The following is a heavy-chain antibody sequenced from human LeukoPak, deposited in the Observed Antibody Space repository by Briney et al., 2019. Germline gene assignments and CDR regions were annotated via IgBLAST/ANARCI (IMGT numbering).Heavy chain of an antibody. Sequence: GGSLRLLCAASGFIFSSYAMSWVRQAPGKGLEWVSAIVGSGGSTYYADSVKGRFTISRQNSKNTLYVQMNSLSAEETPVYYCAKDTKAETPPYSGSGSSYWGQGTLVTVSS. CDR1: GFIFSSYA. J-gene: IGHJ4*02. CDR2: IVGSGGST. D-gene: IGHD3-10*01. CDR3: AKDTKAETPPYSGSGSSY. V-gene: IGHV3-23*01.